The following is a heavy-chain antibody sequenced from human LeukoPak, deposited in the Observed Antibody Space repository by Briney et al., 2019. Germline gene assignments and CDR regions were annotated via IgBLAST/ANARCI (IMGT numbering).Heavy chain of an antibody. Sequence: PSETLSLTCTVSGGSISSGSYYWSWIRQPAGKGLEWIGRIYTSGSTNYNPSLKSRVSISLDTSKNQFSLKLTSVTPADTAVYYCARGYCSGGSCYFEFWFDPWGQGTLVTVSS. CDR3: ARGYCSGGSCYFEFWFDP. CDR1: GGSISSGSYY. J-gene: IGHJ5*02. D-gene: IGHD2-15*01. CDR2: IYTSGST. V-gene: IGHV4-61*02.